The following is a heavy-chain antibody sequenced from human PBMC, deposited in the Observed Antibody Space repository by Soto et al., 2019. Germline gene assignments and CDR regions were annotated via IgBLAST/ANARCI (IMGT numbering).Heavy chain of an antibody. D-gene: IGHD3-22*01. Sequence: QVQLVQSGAEVKKPGSSVKVSCKASVGTFTSHAITWVRQAPGQGLEWMGGIIPIFAMTNYAQKFQGRVTITADGSTSTAYMELNSLRSEDTAVYYCARGNYYDSSGYNDAFDDWGQGTLVTVSS. CDR3: ARGNYYDSSGYNDAFDD. CDR1: VGTFTSHA. CDR2: IIPIFAMT. V-gene: IGHV1-69*12. J-gene: IGHJ4*02.